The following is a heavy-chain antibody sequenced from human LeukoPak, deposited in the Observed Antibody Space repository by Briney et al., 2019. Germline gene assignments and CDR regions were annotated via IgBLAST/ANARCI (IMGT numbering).Heavy chain of an antibody. CDR1: GGSISSGGYY. J-gene: IGHJ6*03. CDR3: ARLPYYYDSSGYYLDYYYYYVDV. V-gene: IGHV4-30-2*01. CDR2: IYHSGST. Sequence: SETLSLTCTVSGGSISSGGYYWSWIRQPPGKGLEWIGYIYHSGSTYHNPSLKSRVTISVDRSKNQFSLKLSSVTAADTAVYYCARLPYYYDSSGYYLDYYYYYVDVWGKGTTVTVSS. D-gene: IGHD3-22*01.